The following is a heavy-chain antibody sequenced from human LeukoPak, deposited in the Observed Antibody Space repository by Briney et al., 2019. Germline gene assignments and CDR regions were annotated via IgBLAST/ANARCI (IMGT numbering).Heavy chain of an antibody. CDR3: ARAQGPSNWFDP. J-gene: IGHJ5*02. CDR1: GFTFSSYG. V-gene: IGHV3-33*08. CDR2: IWYDGSNK. Sequence: PGRSLRLSCEASGFTFSSYGMHWVRQAPGKRLEWVAVIWYDGSNKYYADSVKGRFTISRDNSKNTLYLQMNSLRAEDTAVYYCARAQGPSNWFDPWGQGTLVTVSS.